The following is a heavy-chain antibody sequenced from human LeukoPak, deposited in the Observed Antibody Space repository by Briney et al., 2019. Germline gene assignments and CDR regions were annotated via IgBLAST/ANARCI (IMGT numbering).Heavy chain of an antibody. CDR1: GFTFSSYA. Sequence: PGGSLRLSCAASGFTFSSYAMSWVRQAPGKGLVWVSRINSDGSSTSYADSVKGRFTISRDNAKNTLYLQMNSLRAEDTAVYYCARSYYDSSGYYSVFDYWGQGTLVTVSS. CDR2: INSDGSST. CDR3: ARSYYDSSGYYSVFDY. V-gene: IGHV3-74*01. J-gene: IGHJ4*02. D-gene: IGHD3-22*01.